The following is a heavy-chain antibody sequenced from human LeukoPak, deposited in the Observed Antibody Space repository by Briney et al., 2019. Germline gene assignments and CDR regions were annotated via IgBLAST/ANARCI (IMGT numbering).Heavy chain of an antibody. V-gene: IGHV3-48*02. Sequence: GGSLRLSCAASGFTFSSYTMNWVRQAPGKGLEWVSYISSSSSTIYYADSVKGRLTISRDNAKNSLYLQMNSLRDEDTAVYYCARGQVYQLLLPADWGQGTLVTVSS. CDR1: GFTFSSYT. CDR3: ARGQVYQLLLPAD. CDR2: ISSSSSTI. J-gene: IGHJ4*02. D-gene: IGHD2-2*01.